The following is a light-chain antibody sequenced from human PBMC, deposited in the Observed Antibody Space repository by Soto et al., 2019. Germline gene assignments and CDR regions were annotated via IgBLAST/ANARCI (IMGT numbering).Light chain of an antibody. Sequence: QSVLTQPVSVSGSPGQSNTISCTGTSSDVGGNKYVSWYQHYPGKAPKLMICDVSNRPSGVSNRFSGSKSGNTASLTISGLQAEDEADYYCSAFTGTTYVFGTGTKVTVL. J-gene: IGLJ1*01. CDR3: SAFTGTTYV. V-gene: IGLV2-14*03. CDR2: DVS. CDR1: SSDVGGNKY.